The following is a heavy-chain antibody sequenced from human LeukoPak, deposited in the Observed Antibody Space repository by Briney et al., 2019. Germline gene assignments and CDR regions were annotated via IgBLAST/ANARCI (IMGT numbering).Heavy chain of an antibody. D-gene: IGHD3-9*01. Sequence: ASVKVSCKASGYTFTSYGISWVRQAPGQGLEWMGWISAYNGNTNYAQKLHGRVTMTTDTSTSTAYMELRSLRSDDTAVYYCARAVYDILTFTYYYYYMDVWGKGTTVTVSS. CDR1: GYTFTSYG. J-gene: IGHJ6*03. V-gene: IGHV1-18*01. CDR3: ARAVYDILTFTYYYYYMDV. CDR2: ISAYNGNT.